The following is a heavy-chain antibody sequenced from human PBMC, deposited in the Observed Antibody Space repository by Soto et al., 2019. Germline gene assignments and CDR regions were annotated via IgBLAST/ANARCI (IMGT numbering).Heavy chain of an antibody. Sequence: EVQLLESGGGLAQPGGSLRLSCAASGFTFSSSDMSWVRQAPGKGLEWVSSITRNGEPTEYADSVKGRFTISRDNSKNTIHLQMNNLRARDTAVFFCAKGGGGDHGYWGQGTLVAVSS. V-gene: IGHV3-23*01. D-gene: IGHD2-21*02. CDR3: AKGGGGDHGY. J-gene: IGHJ4*02. CDR2: ITRNGEPT. CDR1: GFTFSSSD.